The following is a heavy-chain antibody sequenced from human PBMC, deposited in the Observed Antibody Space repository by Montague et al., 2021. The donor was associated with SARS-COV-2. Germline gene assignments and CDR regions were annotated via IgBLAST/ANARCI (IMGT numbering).Heavy chain of an antibody. D-gene: IGHD1-26*01. V-gene: IGHV4-34*01. CDR3: ARWETQTLTIIGLRGTSASDY. CDR1: GGSFSGYY. CDR2: VNDIGST. Sequence: SETLSLTCAVYGGSFSGYYWAWIRQSPGKGLEWIAVVNDIGSTNYNFNPSLRSRVTISVDTSKSQFSLKLSSVSAADTAVYYCARWETQTLTIIGLRGTSASDYWGQGTLVTVSS. J-gene: IGHJ4*02.